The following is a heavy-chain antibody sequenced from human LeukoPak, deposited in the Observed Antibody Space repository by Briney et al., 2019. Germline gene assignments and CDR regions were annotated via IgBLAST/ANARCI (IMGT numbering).Heavy chain of an antibody. V-gene: IGHV3-74*01. Sequence: GGSLRLSCAASRFTFSTYWMHWVRQAPGKGLVWVSRISSDGSSTSYADSVKGRFTISRDNAKNTLYLQMNSLRAEDTAVYYCARETGAMGLLWFGELSYWFDPWGQGTLVTVSS. D-gene: IGHD3-10*01. CDR2: ISSDGSST. CDR1: RFTFSTYW. CDR3: ARETGAMGLLWFGELSYWFDP. J-gene: IGHJ5*02.